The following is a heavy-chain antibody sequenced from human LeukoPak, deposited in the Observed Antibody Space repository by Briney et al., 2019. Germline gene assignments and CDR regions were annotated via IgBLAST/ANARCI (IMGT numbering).Heavy chain of an antibody. CDR2: IYHSGST. D-gene: IGHD1-14*01. J-gene: IGHJ6*04. V-gene: IGHV4-4*02. CDR1: GGSISSSNW. Sequence: SETLPLTCAVSGGSISSSNWWSWVRQPPGKGLEWIGEIYHSGSTNYNPSLKSRVPIPEHKSKNHFSLTLRPVISADTAVYYCARDNPDQYYYYGMDVWGKGTTVTVSS. CDR3: ARDNPDQYYYYGMDV.